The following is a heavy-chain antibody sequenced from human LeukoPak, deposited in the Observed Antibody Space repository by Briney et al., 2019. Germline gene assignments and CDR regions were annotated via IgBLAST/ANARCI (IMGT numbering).Heavy chain of an antibody. CDR3: ARRDSSGWYYFDY. CDR1: GGSISGYY. Sequence: SETLSLTCTVSGGSISGYYWSWLRQPPGKGLEWLGFISYSGSTSYNPSLKSRVTISVDTSKNQFSLNLRSVTAADTAVYYCARRDSSGWYYFDYWSQGTLVTVSP. J-gene: IGHJ4*02. D-gene: IGHD6-19*01. V-gene: IGHV4-59*01. CDR2: ISYSGST.